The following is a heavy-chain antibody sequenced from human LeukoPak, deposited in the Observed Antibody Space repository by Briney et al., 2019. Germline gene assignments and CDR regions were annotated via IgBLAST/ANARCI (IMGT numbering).Heavy chain of an antibody. J-gene: IGHJ4*02. CDR3: AKESGKFDY. CDR2: ISGDGVST. CDR1: GLPIADFA. Sequence: GGSLRLSCVASGLPIADFAMHWVRQAPGKGLEWVSLISGDGVSTFYADSVKGRFSISRDNSKNSLYLEMNSLRTEDAAMYYCAKESGKFDYWGRGTLVAVSS. V-gene: IGHV3-43*02.